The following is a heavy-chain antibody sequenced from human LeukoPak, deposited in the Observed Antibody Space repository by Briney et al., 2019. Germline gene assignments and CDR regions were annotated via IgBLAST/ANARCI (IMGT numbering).Heavy chain of an antibody. CDR3: ARENEQWLDWYAFDI. CDR2: ISYDGTNK. J-gene: IGHJ3*02. V-gene: IGHV3-30*04. Sequence: PGGSLRLSCEASGFTFSSYAMHWVRQAPGKGLEWVAIISYDGTNKYYADSVMGRFTISRDSSKNTLYLQMNSLRAEDTAVYYCARENEQWLDWYAFDIWGQGTMVTVSS. D-gene: IGHD6-19*01. CDR1: GFTFSSYA.